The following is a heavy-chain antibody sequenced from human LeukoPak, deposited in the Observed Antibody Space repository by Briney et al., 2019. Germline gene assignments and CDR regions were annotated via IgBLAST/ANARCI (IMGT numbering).Heavy chain of an antibody. CDR2: ISYDGSVK. Sequence: PGGSLRLSCAASGFTFSSYATHWVRQAPGKGLEWVAVISYDGSVKFYADSVKGRFTISRDNSKNTLYLQMISLRAEDTSVYYCAKVGCSGGNCYAAFDIWGQGTMVTVSS. V-gene: IGHV3-30*18. CDR1: GFTFSSYA. J-gene: IGHJ3*02. D-gene: IGHD2-15*01. CDR3: AKVGCSGGNCYAAFDI.